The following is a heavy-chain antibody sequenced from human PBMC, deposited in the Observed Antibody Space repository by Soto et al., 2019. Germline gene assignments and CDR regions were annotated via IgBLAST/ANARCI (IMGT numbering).Heavy chain of an antibody. D-gene: IGHD1-7*01. CDR2: ISYDGSNK. V-gene: IGHV3-30*18. CDR3: AKDTVGRNWNYLNYYYYGMDV. J-gene: IGHJ6*02. Sequence: QVQLVESGGGVVQPGRSLRLSCAASGFTFSSYGMHWVRQAPGKGLEWVAVISYDGSNKYYADSVKGRFTISRDNSKNTLYLQMNSLRAEDTAVYYCAKDTVGRNWNYLNYYYYGMDVWGQGTTVTVSS. CDR1: GFTFSSYG.